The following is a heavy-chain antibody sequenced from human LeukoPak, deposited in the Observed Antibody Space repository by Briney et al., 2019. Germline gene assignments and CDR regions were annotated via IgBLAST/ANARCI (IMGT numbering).Heavy chain of an antibody. J-gene: IGHJ4*02. CDR3: ARTSYYYDSSGYPIDY. V-gene: IGHV3-21*01. Sequence: PGGSLRLSCAASGFTFSSYGMHWVRQAPGKGLEWVSSISSSSSYIYYADSVKGRFTISRDNAKNSLYLQMNSLRAEDTAVYYCARTSYYYDSSGYPIDYWGQGTLVTVSS. D-gene: IGHD3-22*01. CDR2: ISSSSSYI. CDR1: GFTFSSYG.